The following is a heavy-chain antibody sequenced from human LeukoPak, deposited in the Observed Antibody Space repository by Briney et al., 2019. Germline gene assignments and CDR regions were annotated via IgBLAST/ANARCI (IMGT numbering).Heavy chain of an antibody. D-gene: IGHD2-2*01. J-gene: IGHJ4*02. V-gene: IGHV3-9*01. Sequence: SLSLFCAAAGFTFDDYSMHWVRQAGGEGLECVSGISWRSGSIVYADSVKGRFTISRDNAKNSLYLQMNSLRPEDTALYYCAKDEVATVGYCTSTTCQGLDYWGQGTLVTVSS. CDR1: GFTFDDYS. CDR3: AKDEVATVGYCTSTTCQGLDY. CDR2: ISWRSGSI.